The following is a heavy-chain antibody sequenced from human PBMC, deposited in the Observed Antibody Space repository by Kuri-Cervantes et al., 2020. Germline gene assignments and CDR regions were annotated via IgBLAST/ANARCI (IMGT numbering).Heavy chain of an antibody. V-gene: IGHV1-18*01. Sequence: ASVKVSCKASGYIFTSYGISWVRQAPGQGLEWMGWISGYNGDTNYAQKFQGRVIMTTDTSTSIAYMDLRTLRSEDTAVYYCASYYGGNSPYFDYWGQGTLVTVSS. J-gene: IGHJ4*02. CDR2: ISGYNGDT. CDR1: GYIFTSYG. D-gene: IGHD4-23*01. CDR3: ASYYGGNSPYFDY.